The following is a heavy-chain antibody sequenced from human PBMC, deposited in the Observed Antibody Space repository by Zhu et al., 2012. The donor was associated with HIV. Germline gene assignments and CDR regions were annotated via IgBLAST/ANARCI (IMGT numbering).Heavy chain of an antibody. CDR2: IYYSGTT. Sequence: QVQLQESGPRLVKSSETLSLSCSVSSGSISDGSYLWAWIRQPPGKGLEWIGTIYYSGTTYYNPSLKSRVTISVDTSKDHFSLKLNSVTAADTAIYFCARRGQWQMSKQYSWFDPWGQGTLVTVSS. V-gene: IGHV4-39*07. J-gene: IGHJ5*02. CDR1: SGSISDGSYL. CDR3: ARRGQWQMSKQYSWFDP. D-gene: IGHD6-19*01.